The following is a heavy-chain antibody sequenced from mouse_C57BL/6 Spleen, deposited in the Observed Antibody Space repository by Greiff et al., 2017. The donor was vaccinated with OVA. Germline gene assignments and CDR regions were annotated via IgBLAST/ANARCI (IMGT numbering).Heavy chain of an antibody. J-gene: IGHJ4*01. Sequence: EVQRVESGRDLVKPGGSLKLSCAASGFTFSSYGMSWVRQTPDKRLEWVATISSGGSYTYYPDSVKGRFTISRDNAKNTLYLQMSSLKSEDTAMYYCARQIKGDYYAMDYWGQGTSVTVSS. D-gene: IGHD1-3*01. CDR2: ISSGGSYT. V-gene: IGHV5-6*01. CDR1: GFTFSSYG. CDR3: ARQIKGDYYAMDY.